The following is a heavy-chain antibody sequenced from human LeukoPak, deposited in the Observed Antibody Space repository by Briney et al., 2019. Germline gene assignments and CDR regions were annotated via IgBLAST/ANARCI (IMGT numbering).Heavy chain of an antibody. CDR3: ARDPSLDY. D-gene: IGHD2-2*01. CDR2: IRYDGSNT. J-gene: IGHJ4*02. V-gene: IGHV3-30*02. Sequence: GGSLRLSCEASGFTFSNYGMHWVRQPPGKGLEWVAFIRYDGSNTFYSDSLNGRSTVSRDDAKKTWYLQVHSLRAEDTAVYYCARDPSLDYWGQGTLVTVSS. CDR1: GFTFSNYG.